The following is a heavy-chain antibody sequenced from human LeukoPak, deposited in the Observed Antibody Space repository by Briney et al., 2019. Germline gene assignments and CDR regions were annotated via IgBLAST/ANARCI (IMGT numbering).Heavy chain of an antibody. CDR2: INHSGGT. CDR3: ARGPKRGLAMVRGVHTEPYFDY. D-gene: IGHD3-10*01. Sequence: SQTLSLTCTVSGGSISSGGYQWSWIRQPPGKGLEWIGEINHSGGTNYNPSLKSRVTISVDTSKNQFSLKLSSVTAADTAVYYCARGPKRGLAMVRGVHTEPYFDYWGQGTLVTVSS. V-gene: IGHV4-30-2*01. J-gene: IGHJ4*02. CDR1: GGSISSGGYQ.